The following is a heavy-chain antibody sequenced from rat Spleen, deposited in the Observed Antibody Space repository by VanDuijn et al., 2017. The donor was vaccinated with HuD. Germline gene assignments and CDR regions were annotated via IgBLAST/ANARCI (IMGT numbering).Heavy chain of an antibody. CDR1: GFTFSNYD. Sequence: ELQLVESGGGLVPPGRSLKLSCAASGFTFSNYDMAWVRQAPTKGLEWIASISAGSGDTYYRDSVKGRFTISRDNAKNTQYLHMDSLRSEDTATYYCARLGVVITSGVMDAWGQGASVTVSS. D-gene: IGHD1-12*02. V-gene: IGHV5S13*01. CDR2: ISAGSGDT. CDR3: ARLGVVITSGVMDA. J-gene: IGHJ4*01.